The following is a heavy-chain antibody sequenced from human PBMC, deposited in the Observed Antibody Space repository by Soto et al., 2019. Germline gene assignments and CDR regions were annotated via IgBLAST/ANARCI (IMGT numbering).Heavy chain of an antibody. J-gene: IGHJ6*02. CDR3: ARVSGSYRYYGMDV. D-gene: IGHD1-26*01. CDR2: ISYDGSNK. Sequence: GGSLRLSCAASGFTFSSYAMHWVRQAPGKGLEWVAVISYDGSNKYYADSVKGRFTISRDNSKNTLYLQMNSLRAEDTAVYYCARVSGSYRYYGMDVWGQGTTVTASS. CDR1: GFTFSSYA. V-gene: IGHV3-30-3*01.